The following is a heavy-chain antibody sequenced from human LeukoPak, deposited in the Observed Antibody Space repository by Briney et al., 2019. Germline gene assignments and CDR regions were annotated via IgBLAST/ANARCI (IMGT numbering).Heavy chain of an antibody. J-gene: IGHJ4*02. CDR1: GFTFSDYY. V-gene: IGHV3-11*04. CDR3: ARVVEELLSPYYFDY. Sequence: GGSLRLSCAASGFTFSDYYMSWIRQAPGKGLEWVSYISSSGSTIYYADSVKGRFTISRDNAKNSLYLQMNSLRAEDTAVYYCARVVEELLSPYYFDYWGQGTLVTVSS. D-gene: IGHD1-26*01. CDR2: ISSSGSTI.